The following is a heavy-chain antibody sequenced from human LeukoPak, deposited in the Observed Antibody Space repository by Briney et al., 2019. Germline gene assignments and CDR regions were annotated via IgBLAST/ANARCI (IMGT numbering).Heavy chain of an antibody. D-gene: IGHD6-19*01. Sequence: PGGSLRLSCAASGFTVSSNYMSWVRQAPGKGLEWVSVIYSGGSTYYADSVKGRFTISRDNSKNTLYLQMNSLRAEDTAVYYCARGTWYSSGWTYFDYWGQGTRVTVSS. V-gene: IGHV3-53*01. CDR2: IYSGGST. CDR1: GFTVSSNY. CDR3: ARGTWYSSGWTYFDY. J-gene: IGHJ4*02.